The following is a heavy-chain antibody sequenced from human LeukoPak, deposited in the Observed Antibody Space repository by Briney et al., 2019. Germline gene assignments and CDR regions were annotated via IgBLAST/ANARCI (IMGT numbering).Heavy chain of an antibody. J-gene: IGHJ4*02. CDR3: ARQRVGATGLDY. CDR2: ISSSGRTV. Sequence: PGGSLRLSCAASGYTFSSYEMKWVRQAPGKGLEWVSYISSSGRTVYYADSVKGRFTISRDNAKDSLYLQMNSLRAEDTAVYYCARQRVGATGLDYWGQGTLVTVSS. V-gene: IGHV3-48*03. D-gene: IGHD1-26*01. CDR1: GYTFSSYE.